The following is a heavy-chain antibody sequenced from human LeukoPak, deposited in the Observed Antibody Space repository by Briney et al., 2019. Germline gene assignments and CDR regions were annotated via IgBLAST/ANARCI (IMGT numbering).Heavy chain of an antibody. CDR2: INPNSGNT. CDR1: GYTFTGYY. J-gene: IGHJ4*02. V-gene: IGHV1-8*02. D-gene: IGHD1-20*01. Sequence: ASVKVSCKASGYTFTGYYMHWVRQAPGQGLEWMGWINPNSGNTGYAQKFQGRVTMTRNTSISTAYMELSSLRSEDTAVYYCARRRTISGVKHFDYWGQGTLVTVSS. CDR3: ARRRTISGVKHFDY.